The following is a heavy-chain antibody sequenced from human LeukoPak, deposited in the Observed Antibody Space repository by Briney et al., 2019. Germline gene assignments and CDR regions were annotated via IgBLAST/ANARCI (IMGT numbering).Heavy chain of an antibody. J-gene: IGHJ4*02. CDR3: ARDREVGATTLAFDY. V-gene: IGHV1-69*13. CDR1: GGTFSGYA. Sequence: SVKVSCKASGGTFSGYAISWVRQAPGQGLEWMGGIIPTFGTVNYAQKFQGRVTITADESTSTGYMELSSLRSEDTAVYYCARDREVGATTLAFDYWGQGTLVTVSS. D-gene: IGHD1-26*01. CDR2: IIPTFGTV.